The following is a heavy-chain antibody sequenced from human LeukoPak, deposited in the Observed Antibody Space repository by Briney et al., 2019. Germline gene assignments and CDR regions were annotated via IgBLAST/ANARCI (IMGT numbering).Heavy chain of an antibody. CDR1: GFTFSSYA. CDR2: ISSNGGST. V-gene: IGHV3-64D*06. CDR3: VKAKVGATFAS. J-gene: IGHJ4*02. D-gene: IGHD1-26*01. Sequence: GGSLRLSCSASGFTFSSYAMDWVRQAPGKGLEYVSGISSNGGSTYYADSVKGRFTISRDNSKNTVYLQMSSLRAEDTAVYYCVKAKVGATFASWGQGTLVTVSS.